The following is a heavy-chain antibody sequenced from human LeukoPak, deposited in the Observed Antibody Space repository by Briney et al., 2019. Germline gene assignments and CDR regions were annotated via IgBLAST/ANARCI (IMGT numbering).Heavy chain of an antibody. CDR3: AKGAFWTGFSEYFDP. J-gene: IGHJ4*02. CDR1: GFTFSTYG. CDR2: IWNDGSKK. Sequence: GGSLILSCAASGFTFSTYGMYWVRQAPGKGLEWAALIWNDGSKKYYADSVKGRFTISRDNSKNTLYLQMNSLRAEDTAVYYCAKGAFWTGFSEYFDPWGQGILATVSS. D-gene: IGHD3/OR15-3a*01. V-gene: IGHV3-33*06.